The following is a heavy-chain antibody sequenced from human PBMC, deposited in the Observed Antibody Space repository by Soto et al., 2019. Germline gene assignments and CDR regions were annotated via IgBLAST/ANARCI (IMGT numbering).Heavy chain of an antibody. V-gene: IGHV1-18*01. J-gene: IGHJ4*02. CDR2: ISAYNGNT. D-gene: IGHD5-18*01. CDR3: AKARGYSYGYDY. CDR1: GYTFTSYG. Sequence: QVQLVQSGAEVKKPGASVKVSCKASGYTFTSYGISWVRQAPGQGLGWMGCISAYNGNTNYAQKRQGRVTMTTDTPPSTAYMERRRLRSDDTAVYYCAKARGYSYGYDYWGQGTLVTVSS.